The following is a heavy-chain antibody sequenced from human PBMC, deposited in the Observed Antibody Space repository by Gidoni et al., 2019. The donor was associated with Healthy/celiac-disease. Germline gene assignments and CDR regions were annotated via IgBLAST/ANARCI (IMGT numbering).Heavy chain of an antibody. J-gene: IGHJ3*02. D-gene: IGHD5-18*01. V-gene: IGHV2-5*01. Sequence: QITLKESGPTLVKPTQTLTLTCPFSAFSLSTSGVGVGWIRQPPGKALEWLALIYWNDDKRYSPSLKSRLTITKDTTKNQVVLTRTNMDPVDTATYYCAHRRRIQIWSDDAFDIWGQGTMVTVSS. CDR2: IYWNDDK. CDR3: AHRRRIQIWSDDAFDI. CDR1: AFSLSTSGVG.